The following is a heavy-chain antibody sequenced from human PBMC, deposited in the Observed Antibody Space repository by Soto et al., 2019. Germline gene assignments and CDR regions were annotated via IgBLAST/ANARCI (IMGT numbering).Heavy chain of an antibody. D-gene: IGHD7-27*01. CDR2: IYYTGST. J-gene: IGHJ4*02. CDR3: AGAPNWGYFDF. Sequence: SETLSLTCTGSSGSIRTFYLSLSRQPPGKGLEWIGYIYYTGSTNYNPSLKTRVAISMDTSKNQFSLNLSSVTAADTAVYYCAGAPNWGYFDFWGLRTLVTVSS. CDR1: SGSIRTFY. V-gene: IGHV4-59*01.